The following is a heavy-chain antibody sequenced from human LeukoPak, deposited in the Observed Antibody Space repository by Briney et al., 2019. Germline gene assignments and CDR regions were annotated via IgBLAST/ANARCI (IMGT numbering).Heavy chain of an antibody. CDR2: MNPNSGNT. J-gene: IGHJ5*02. D-gene: IGHD3-3*01. Sequence: GASVKVFCKASGYTFTSYDINWVRQATGQGLEWMGWMNPNSGNTGYAQKFQGRVTMTRNTSISTAYMELSSLRSEDTAVYYCARVGYDFWSGYSNWFDPWGQGTLVTVSS. CDR3: ARVGYDFWSGYSNWFDP. CDR1: GYTFTSYD. V-gene: IGHV1-8*01.